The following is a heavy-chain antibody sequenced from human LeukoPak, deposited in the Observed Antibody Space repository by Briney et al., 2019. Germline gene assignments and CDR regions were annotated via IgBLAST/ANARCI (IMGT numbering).Heavy chain of an antibody. V-gene: IGHV3-9*01. CDR2: ISWNSRSM. CDR1: GFTFDDYA. D-gene: IGHD1-26*01. J-gene: IGHJ4*02. CDR3: VKDIFRGTYSGFDY. Sequence: GGSLRLSCTASGFTFDDYAMHWVRQVPGKGLDWVSSISWNSRSMDYADSVKGRFIVSRDNAQNSVSLQMNSLRPEDTAFYYCVKDIFRGTYSGFDYWGQGTLVTVSS.